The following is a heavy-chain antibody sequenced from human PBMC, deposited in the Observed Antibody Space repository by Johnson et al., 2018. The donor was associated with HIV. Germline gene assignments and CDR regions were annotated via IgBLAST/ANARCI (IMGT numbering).Heavy chain of an antibody. CDR3: AREMAATNAWALDI. J-gene: IGHJ3*02. CDR2: IYSGGST. V-gene: IGHV3-NL1*01. D-gene: IGHD5-24*01. Sequence: QVQLVESGGGLVQPGRSLRLSCAASGFTFSSYGMHWVRQAPGKGLEWVAVIYSGGSTYYADSVKGRFTISRDNSKNTLYLQMNSLRAEDTAVYYCAREMAATNAWALDIWGQGTMVTVSS. CDR1: GFTFSSYG.